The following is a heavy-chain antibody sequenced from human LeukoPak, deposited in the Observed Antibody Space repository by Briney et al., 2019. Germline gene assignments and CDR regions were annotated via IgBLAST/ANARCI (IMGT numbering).Heavy chain of an antibody. D-gene: IGHD6-19*01. Sequence: GGSLRLSCAASGFTFSSYWMSWVRQAPGKGLEWVAVISYDGSNKYYADSVKGRFTISRDNSKNTLYLQMNSLRAEDTAVYYCAREIRYSSGWYYFDYWGQGTLVTVSS. CDR2: ISYDGSNK. V-gene: IGHV3-30-3*01. J-gene: IGHJ4*02. CDR1: GFTFSSYW. CDR3: AREIRYSSGWYYFDY.